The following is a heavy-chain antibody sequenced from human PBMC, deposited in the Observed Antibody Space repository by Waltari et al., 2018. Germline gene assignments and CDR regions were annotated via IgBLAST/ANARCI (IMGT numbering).Heavy chain of an antibody. D-gene: IGHD3-3*01. CDR3: ASVYYDRSFDY. CDR2: IYYSGST. V-gene: IGHV4-59*11. Sequence: QVQMQESGPGLVKPSETLSLTCTVSGGSISSHYWSWIRQPPGKGLEWIGYIYYSGSTNSNPSLKSRVTISVDTSKNQFSLKLSSVTAADTAVYYCASVYYDRSFDYWGQGTLVTVSS. J-gene: IGHJ4*02. CDR1: GGSISSHY.